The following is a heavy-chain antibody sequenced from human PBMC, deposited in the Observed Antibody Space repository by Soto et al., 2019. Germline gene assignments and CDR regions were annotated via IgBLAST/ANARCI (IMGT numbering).Heavy chain of an antibody. J-gene: IGHJ4*02. V-gene: IGHV3-74*03. D-gene: IGHD2-2*01. CDR2: INSDESVK. CDR1: GFMFSGFW. Sequence: GGSLRLSCAASGFMFSGFWVHWVRQVPGKGLVWVSRINSDESVKAYARSVKGRFTIARDNAKQMLYLQMNSLRTEDTAVYYCARVANQQAIGPFYDIWGQGTLVTVS. CDR3: ARVANQQAIGPFYDI.